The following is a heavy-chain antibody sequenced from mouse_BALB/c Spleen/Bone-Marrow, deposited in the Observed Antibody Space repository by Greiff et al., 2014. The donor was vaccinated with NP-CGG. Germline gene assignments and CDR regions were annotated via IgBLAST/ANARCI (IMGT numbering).Heavy chain of an antibody. Sequence: EVQVVESGGGLVQPGGSLKLSCAASGFDFSRYWMSWVRQAPGKGLEWIGEINPDSSTINYTPSLKDKFIISRDNAKNTLYLQMSKVRSEDTALYYCARFYYYDPYYYAMDYWGQGTSVTVSS. CDR3: ARFYYYDPYYYAMDY. CDR1: GFDFSRYW. D-gene: IGHD1-1*01. J-gene: IGHJ4*01. CDR2: INPDSSTI. V-gene: IGHV4-1*02.